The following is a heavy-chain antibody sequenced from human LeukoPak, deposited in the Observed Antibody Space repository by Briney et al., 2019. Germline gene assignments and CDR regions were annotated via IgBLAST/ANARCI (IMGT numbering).Heavy chain of an antibody. J-gene: IGHJ4*02. D-gene: IGHD3-22*01. Sequence: ASVKVSCKASGYTFTSYDINWVRQATGQGLEWMGGIIPIFGTANYAQKFQGRVTITADESTSTAYMELSSLRSEDTAVYYCARRSYDSSGYYYGMTNWGQGTLVTVSS. CDR3: ARRSYDSSGYYYGMTN. CDR2: IIPIFGTA. V-gene: IGHV1-69*13. CDR1: GYTFTSYD.